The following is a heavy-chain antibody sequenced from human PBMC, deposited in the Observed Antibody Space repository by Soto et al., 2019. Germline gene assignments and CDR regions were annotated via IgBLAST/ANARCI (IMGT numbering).Heavy chain of an antibody. CDR3: LKDAPNGAIDD. Sequence: VPVVASGGGLVQPGRSLRLSCAVSGFRFEQYVMHWVRQAPGKGLECVSTVSPTGDTVAYADSVEGRFTVSRDNAKNSLYLQMNSLKGDATAFYYCLKDAPNGAIDDWGQGTLVTVSS. J-gene: IGHJ4*02. V-gene: IGHV3-9*01. CDR2: VSPTGDTV. CDR1: GFRFEQYV. D-gene: IGHD2-8*01.